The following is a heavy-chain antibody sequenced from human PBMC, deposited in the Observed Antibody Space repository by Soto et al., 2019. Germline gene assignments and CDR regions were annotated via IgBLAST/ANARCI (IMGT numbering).Heavy chain of an antibody. CDR3: ASLLFRTMYYSPGDG. CDR1: NGSIISPFYY. CDR2: IYNRGSI. Sequence: QLHLHEAGPGLVNPAETLSLTFTVSNGSIISPFYYWVWIRQPPGQRLQWIGSIYNRGSIYYGPSRNGQGALSVNTSRKRVSLRLTTVTAADTAVYYCASLLFRTMYYSPGDGWRGATTVTVA. D-gene: IGHD3-10*01. J-gene: IGHJ6*01. V-gene: IGHV4-39*02.